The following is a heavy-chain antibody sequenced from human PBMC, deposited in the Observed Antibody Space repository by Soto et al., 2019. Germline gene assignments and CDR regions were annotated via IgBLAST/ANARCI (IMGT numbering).Heavy chain of an antibody. V-gene: IGHV1-18*01. J-gene: IGHJ5*02. CDR2: ISAYADDP. CDR1: GNTFTNFG. CDR3: ARVIPGAEAWFDP. D-gene: IGHD2-2*01. Sequence: ASVKVSCKASGNTFTNFGVTWVRQAPGQGLEWMGWISAYADDPNYAQKFQGRVTMTIDTSTSTAYLDLRSLTSDDTAVYYCARVIPGAEAWFDPWGQGTLVTVSS.